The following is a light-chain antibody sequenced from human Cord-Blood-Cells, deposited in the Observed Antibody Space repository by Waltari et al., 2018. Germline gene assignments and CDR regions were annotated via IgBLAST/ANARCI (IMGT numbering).Light chain of an antibody. CDR3: CSYAGSYTLV. Sequence: QSALTQPRSVSGSPGQSVTISCTGTSSDVGGYNYVSWYQQHPGKAPKRMIYDVSKRPSRVPDPFSGSKSGNTASLTISGLQAEDEADYYCCSYAGSYTLVFGGGTKLTVL. CDR1: SSDVGGYNY. CDR2: DVS. J-gene: IGLJ2*01. V-gene: IGLV2-11*01.